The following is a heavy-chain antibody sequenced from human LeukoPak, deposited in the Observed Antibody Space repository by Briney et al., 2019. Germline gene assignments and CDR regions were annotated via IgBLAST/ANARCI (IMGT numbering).Heavy chain of an antibody. Sequence: ASVKVSCKASGYTFSSYHMHWVRQAPGQGLEWMGIISPSGGTTSYAQKFQGRVTLTRDTSTSTVYMELSSLRSEDTAVYYCIRGGFRFSSFDYWGQGTLVTVSS. J-gene: IGHJ4*02. V-gene: IGHV1-46*03. CDR3: IRGGFRFSSFDY. D-gene: IGHD3-16*01. CDR1: GYTFSSYH. CDR2: ISPSGGTT.